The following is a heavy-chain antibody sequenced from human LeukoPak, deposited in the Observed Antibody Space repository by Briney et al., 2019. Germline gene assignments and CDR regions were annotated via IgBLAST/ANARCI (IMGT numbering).Heavy chain of an antibody. CDR2: INHSGST. J-gene: IGHJ6*02. CDR1: GGSFSGYY. CDR3: AMSKVYGGNSYYYYYGMDV. Sequence: SETLSLTCAVYGGSFSGYYWSCIRQPPGKGLEWIGEINHSGSTNYNPSLKSRVTISVDTSKNQFSLKLSSVTAADTAVYYCAMSKVYGGNSYYYYYGMDVWGQGTTVTVSS. V-gene: IGHV4-34*01. D-gene: IGHD4-23*01.